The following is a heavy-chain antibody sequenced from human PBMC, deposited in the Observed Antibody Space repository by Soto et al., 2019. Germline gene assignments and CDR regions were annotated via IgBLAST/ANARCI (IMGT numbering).Heavy chain of an antibody. CDR3: AIAGPERSYYYYYMDV. J-gene: IGHJ6*03. Sequence: EVQLLESGGGLVQPGGSLRLSCAASGFTFSSYAMSWVRQAPGKGLEWVSAISGSGGSTYYADSVKGRFTISRDNSQNTLYLQMNSLRAEDTAVYYCAIAGPERSYYYYYMDVWGKGTTVTVSS. D-gene: IGHD1-1*01. V-gene: IGHV3-23*01. CDR1: GFTFSSYA. CDR2: ISGSGGST.